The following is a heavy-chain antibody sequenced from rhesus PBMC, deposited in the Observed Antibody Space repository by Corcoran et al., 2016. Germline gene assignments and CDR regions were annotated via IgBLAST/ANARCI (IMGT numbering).Heavy chain of an antibody. Sequence: QLQLQESGPGLVKPSETLSLTCAVSGGSISSNYWSWIRQPPGKGLEWIGRISGSGGSTDSNPPLKSRVTISIDPSKNHFSLKLSSVTAADTAVYYCARSIAAGQYGLDSWGQGLRVTVSS. CDR2: ISGSGGST. J-gene: IGHJ3*01. CDR3: ARSIAAGQYGLDS. V-gene: IGHV4-173*01. CDR1: GGSISSNY. D-gene: IGHD6-13*01.